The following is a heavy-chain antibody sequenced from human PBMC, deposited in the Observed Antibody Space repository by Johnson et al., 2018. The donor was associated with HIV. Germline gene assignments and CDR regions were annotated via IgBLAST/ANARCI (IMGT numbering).Heavy chain of an antibody. J-gene: IGHJ3*02. V-gene: IGHV3-30*04. CDR3: AKDSATDPFDI. Sequence: QVQLVESGGGLVQPGGSLRLSCAASGFTFSSYAMSWVRQAPGKGLEWVAVISYDGSHKYYADSVKGRFTISRDNSKNTLYLQMNSLRAEDTAVYYCAKDSATDPFDIWGQGTMVTVSS. CDR2: ISYDGSHK. CDR1: GFTFSSYA. D-gene: IGHD6-25*01.